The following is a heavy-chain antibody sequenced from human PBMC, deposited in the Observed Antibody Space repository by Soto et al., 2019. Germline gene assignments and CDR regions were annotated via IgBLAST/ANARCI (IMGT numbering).Heavy chain of an antibody. CDR3: TTGSQGYSGYDSTFDY. D-gene: IGHD5-12*01. V-gene: IGHV3-15*01. Sequence: VGSLRLSCAASGFTFSNAWMSWVRQAPGKGLEWVGRIKSKTDGGTTDYAAPVKGRFTISRDDSKNTLYLQMNSLKTEDTAVYYCTTGSQGYSGYDSTFDYWGQGTLVTVSS. CDR1: GFTFSNAW. J-gene: IGHJ4*02. CDR2: IKSKTDGGTT.